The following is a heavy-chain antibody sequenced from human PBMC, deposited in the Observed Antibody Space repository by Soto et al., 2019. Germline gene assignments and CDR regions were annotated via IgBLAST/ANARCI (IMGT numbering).Heavy chain of an antibody. D-gene: IGHD2-2*01. V-gene: IGHV1-69*04. CDR3: ARDPLDCSSTSCYAYQPPP. J-gene: IGHJ5*02. Sequence: APGQGLEWMGRIIPILGIANYAQKFQGRVTITADKSTSTAYMELSSLRSEDTAVYYCARDPLDCSSTSCYAYQPPPWGQGTLVTVSS. CDR2: IIPILGIA.